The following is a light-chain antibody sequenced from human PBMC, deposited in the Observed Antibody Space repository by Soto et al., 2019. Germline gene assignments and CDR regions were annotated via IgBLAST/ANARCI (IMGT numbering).Light chain of an antibody. CDR1: NSNIGVNP. J-gene: IGLJ2*01. CDR3: AAWDQTLDAWL. Sequence: QSVLTQPPSASGTPGQRVIISCSGSNSNIGVNPVNWYQQVPGAAPKSLIYSATYRASGVPDRISGSQSGTSASLAISGLQSEDEAEYFCAAWDQTLDAWLFGGGTQLTVL. V-gene: IGLV1-44*01. CDR2: SAT.